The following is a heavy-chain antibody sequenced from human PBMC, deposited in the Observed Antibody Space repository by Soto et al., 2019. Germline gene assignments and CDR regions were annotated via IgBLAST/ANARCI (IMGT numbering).Heavy chain of an antibody. J-gene: IGHJ5*02. Sequence: PSETLSLTCAVYGGSFSGYYWSWIRQPPGKGLEWIGEINHSGSTNYNPSLKSRVTTSVDTSKMQVSLKLSSVTAADTAVYFCARGTPSPLIVRSSRGPWFDPWGQGTLVTVSS. D-gene: IGHD2-15*01. CDR1: GGSFSGYY. CDR2: INHSGST. V-gene: IGHV4-34*01. CDR3: ARGTPSPLIVRSSRGPWFDP.